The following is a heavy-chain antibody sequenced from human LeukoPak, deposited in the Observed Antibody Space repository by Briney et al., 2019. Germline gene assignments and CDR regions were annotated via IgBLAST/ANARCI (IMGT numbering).Heavy chain of an antibody. Sequence: ASVKVSCKASGYTFTSYDINWVRQATGQGLEWMGWMNPNSGNTGYAQKFQGRVTMTRNTSISTAYMELSSLRSEDTAVYYCAKAREDTYYYDSSGYYFATPLDYWGQGTLVTVSS. CDR1: GYTFTSYD. CDR2: MNPNSGNT. V-gene: IGHV1-8*01. D-gene: IGHD3-22*01. J-gene: IGHJ4*02. CDR3: AKAREDTYYYDSSGYYFATPLDY.